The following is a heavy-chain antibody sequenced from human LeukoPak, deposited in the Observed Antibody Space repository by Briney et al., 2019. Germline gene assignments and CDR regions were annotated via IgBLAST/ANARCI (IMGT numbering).Heavy chain of an antibody. V-gene: IGHV3-66*01. D-gene: IGHD6-19*01. CDR3: VARGGWARFDY. J-gene: IGHJ4*02. Sequence: PGGSLRLSCVVSGFTVSSNYMSWVRQAPGKGLEWVSVIYNGGSTYYADSVKGRFTISRDNSKNTLYLQMNSLRAEDTAVYYCVARGGWARFDYWGQGTLVTVSS. CDR1: GFTVSSNY. CDR2: IYNGGST.